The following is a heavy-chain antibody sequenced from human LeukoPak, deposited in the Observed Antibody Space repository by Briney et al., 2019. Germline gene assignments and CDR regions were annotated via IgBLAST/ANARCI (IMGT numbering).Heavy chain of an antibody. Sequence: ASVKVSCKASGYTFTGYYMHWVRQAPGQGLEWMGWINPNSGGTNYAQKFQGRVTMTRDTSISTAYMELSRLRSDDTAVYHCARDRSSGWDDVAFDIWGQGTMVTVSS. D-gene: IGHD6-19*01. CDR3: ARDRSSGWDDVAFDI. V-gene: IGHV1-2*02. CDR1: GYTFTGYY. J-gene: IGHJ3*02. CDR2: INPNSGGT.